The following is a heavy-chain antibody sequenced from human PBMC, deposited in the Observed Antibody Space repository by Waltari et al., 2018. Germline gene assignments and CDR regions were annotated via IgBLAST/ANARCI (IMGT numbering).Heavy chain of an antibody. J-gene: IGHJ4*02. V-gene: IGHV1-18*01. CDR1: GYTFTNYG. Sequence: QVQLVQSGAEVKKPGASVKVSCKASGYTFTNYGISWVRQAPGQGLEWMGWLRFYNGNKNYAQKRQGRVTMTTDTSTSTAYMELRSLRSDDTAVYYCARGVPGSWPDYYFDHWGQGTLVTVSS. CDR2: LRFYNGNK. D-gene: IGHD3-10*01. CDR3: ARGVPGSWPDYYFDH.